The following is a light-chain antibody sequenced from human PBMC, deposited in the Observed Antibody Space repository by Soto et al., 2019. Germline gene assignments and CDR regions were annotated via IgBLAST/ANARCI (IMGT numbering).Light chain of an antibody. J-gene: IGLJ1*01. CDR1: SSDVGSYNL. Sequence: QSVLTQPASVSGSPGQSITISCTGTSSDVGSYNLVSWYQQHPGKAPKLMIYEGSKPPSGVSHRFSGSNSGNTASLTISGLQAEDEADYYCCSYTGSSPYVFGTGTKLTVL. V-gene: IGLV2-23*01. CDR3: CSYTGSSPYV. CDR2: EGS.